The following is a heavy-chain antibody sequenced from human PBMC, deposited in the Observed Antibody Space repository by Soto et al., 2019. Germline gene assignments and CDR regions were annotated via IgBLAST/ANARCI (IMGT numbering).Heavy chain of an antibody. Sequence: PGESLKISCKGSGYSFTSYWISWVRQMPGKGLEWMGIIFPDDSDIKYSTSFQGQVIISADRSITTAYLQMSSLKASDTAIYYCAKLPPRAQSLVRYYFDCWGQGTPVTVSS. CDR1: GYSFTSYW. V-gene: IGHV5-51*01. CDR2: IFPDDSDI. CDR3: AKLPPRAQSLVRYYFDC. J-gene: IGHJ4*02. D-gene: IGHD3-10*01.